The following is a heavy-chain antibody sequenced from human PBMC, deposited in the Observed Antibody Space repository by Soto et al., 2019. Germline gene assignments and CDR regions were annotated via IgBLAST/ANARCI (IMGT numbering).Heavy chain of an antibody. CDR1: GFTFSSYS. Sequence: SLRLSCAASGFTFSSYSMNWVRQAPGKGLEWVSSISSSSSYIYYADSVKGRFTISRDNAKNSLYLQMNSLRAEDTAVYYCARDYYDILTGYYNVAPFDYWGQGTLVTVSS. D-gene: IGHD3-9*01. CDR3: ARDYYDILTGYYNVAPFDY. CDR2: ISSSSSYI. J-gene: IGHJ4*02. V-gene: IGHV3-21*01.